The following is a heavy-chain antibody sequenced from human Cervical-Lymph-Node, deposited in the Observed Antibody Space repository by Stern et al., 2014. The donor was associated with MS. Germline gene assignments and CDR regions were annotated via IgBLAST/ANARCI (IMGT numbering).Heavy chain of an antibody. J-gene: IGHJ4*02. CDR3: ARGSGRDFFDY. CDR1: GYSFPNYW. Sequence: EVQLVESGAEVKQPGESLKISCKGSGYSFPNYWIGWVRQMPGKGLEYMGIIYPGASDARYSPSFQGQVTFSADKSTDTAYLQWNSLKVSDTAMYYCARGSGRDFFDYWGQGALVTVSS. V-gene: IGHV5-51*01. D-gene: IGHD3-3*01. CDR2: IYPGASDA.